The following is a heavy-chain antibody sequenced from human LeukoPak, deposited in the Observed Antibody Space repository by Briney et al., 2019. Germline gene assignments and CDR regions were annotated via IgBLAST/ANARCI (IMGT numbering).Heavy chain of an antibody. D-gene: IGHD1-14*01. Sequence: GGSLRLSCAASGFTFSHYSMNWVRQAPGKGLEWVSSISSSSSYIYYADSVKGRFTISRDNAKNSLYLQMNSLRAEDTAVYFCARVFVGENFDYWGRGTLVTVSS. CDR1: GFTFSHYS. CDR2: ISSSSSYI. J-gene: IGHJ4*02. V-gene: IGHV3-21*01. CDR3: ARVFVGENFDY.